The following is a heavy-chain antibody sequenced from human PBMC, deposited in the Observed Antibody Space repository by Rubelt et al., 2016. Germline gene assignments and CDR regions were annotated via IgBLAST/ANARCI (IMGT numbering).Heavy chain of an antibody. CDR3: ARGLSSSDDY. J-gene: IGHJ4*02. D-gene: IGHD6-6*01. V-gene: IGHV3-48*02. CDR2: ITSSSGAI. Sequence: EVQLVESGGGLVQPGGSLRLSCAASGFTFSSYSMNWVRQAPGKGLEWISYITSSSGAIHYVDSVKGRFTISRYKAKSSRYLQMNSLRDEDTAVYYCARGLSSSDDYWGQGTLVTVSS. CDR1: GFTFSSYS.